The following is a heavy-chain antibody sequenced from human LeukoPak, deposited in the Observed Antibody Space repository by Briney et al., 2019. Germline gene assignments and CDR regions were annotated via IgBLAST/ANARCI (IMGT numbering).Heavy chain of an antibody. CDR3: ARLVVTGIDY. J-gene: IGHJ4*02. Sequence: GGSLRLSCAASGFTVNNYGVHWVRQAPGKGLEWVAVMYSDGSTTFYGDSAKGRFTISRDNTKNTLFLQMNSLRADDTAVYYCARLVVTGIDYWGQGALVTVSS. D-gene: IGHD2-21*02. CDR2: MYSDGSTT. V-gene: IGHV3-33*02. CDR1: GFTVNNYG.